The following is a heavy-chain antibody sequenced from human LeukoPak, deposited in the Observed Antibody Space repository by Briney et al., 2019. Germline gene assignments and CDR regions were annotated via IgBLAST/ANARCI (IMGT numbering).Heavy chain of an antibody. D-gene: IGHD4-23*01. CDR1: GYTFTGYY. J-gene: IGHJ6*03. Sequence: GASVKVSCKASGYTFTGYYMHWVRQAPGQGLEWMGWINPNSGGTNYAQKFQGRVTMTRDTSISTAYMELSRLRSDDTAVYYCARPLGNSLFNYMDVWGKGTTVTVSS. V-gene: IGHV1-2*02. CDR3: ARPLGNSLFNYMDV. CDR2: INPNSGGT.